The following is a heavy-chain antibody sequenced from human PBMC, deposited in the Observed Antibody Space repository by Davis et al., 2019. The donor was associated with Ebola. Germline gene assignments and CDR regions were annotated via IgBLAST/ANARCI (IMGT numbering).Heavy chain of an antibody. CDR3: ARVPPTFGGASIMDV. D-gene: IGHD3-16*01. CDR1: GGSVSSSKW. CDR2: ISPSGYS. J-gene: IGHJ6*03. Sequence: PSETLSLTCIVSGGSVSSSKWWNWVRQSPVKGLEWIGEISPSGYSNYNPSLKGRVTISVDKSKNHFSLKLTSVTAADTAVYYCARVPPTFGGASIMDVWGKGTTVTVSS. V-gene: IGHV4-4*02.